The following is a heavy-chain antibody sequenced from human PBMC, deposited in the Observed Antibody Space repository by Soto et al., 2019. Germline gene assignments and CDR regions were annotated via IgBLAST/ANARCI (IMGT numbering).Heavy chain of an antibody. V-gene: IGHV4-34*01. CDR1: GGSFSGYF. J-gene: IGHJ3*01. CDR3: ARGGSSDWQVAFDF. D-gene: IGHD6-19*01. Sequence: PSETLSLTCDVYGGSFSGYFWNWIRQPPGKGLEWIGKVNHNGRNNYNPSLKSRVTISLDMSKKQISLKLTSVTAADTAVYHCARGGSSDWQVAFDFWGQGTMVTVSS. CDR2: VNHNGRN.